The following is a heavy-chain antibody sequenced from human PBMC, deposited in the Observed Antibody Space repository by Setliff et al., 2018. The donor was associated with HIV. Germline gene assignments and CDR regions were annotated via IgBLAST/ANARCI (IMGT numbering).Heavy chain of an antibody. CDR1: GYSISSGYY. Sequence: LSLTCAVSGYSISSGYYWGWIRQPPGKGLEWIGNIYHTGSISYNPSLKSRVTISVDMSKNPFSLKLSSVTAADTAVYYCARSHYGMMGNWYFDLWGRGTLVTVSS. J-gene: IGHJ2*01. V-gene: IGHV4-38-2*01. D-gene: IGHD3-10*01. CDR2: IYHTGSI. CDR3: ARSHYGMMGNWYFDL.